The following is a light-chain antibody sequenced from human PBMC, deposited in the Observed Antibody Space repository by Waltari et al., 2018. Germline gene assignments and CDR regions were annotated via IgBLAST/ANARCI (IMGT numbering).Light chain of an antibody. V-gene: IGKV4-1*01. CDR1: QSILYSSNNENY. J-gene: IGKJ3*01. CDR3: QQYYSTPPFT. Sequence: DIVMTQSPDSLAVSLGERATINCKSSQSILYSSNNENYLAWYQQKPGQPPKLLIYWASPRESGVPDLFSGSVSVKDFALTITGLQAEDVAVYYCQQYYSTPPFTFGPGTKVDIK. CDR2: WAS.